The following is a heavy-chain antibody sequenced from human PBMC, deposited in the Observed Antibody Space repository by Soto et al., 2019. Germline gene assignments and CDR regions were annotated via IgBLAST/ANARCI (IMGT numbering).Heavy chain of an antibody. V-gene: IGHV4-34*01. CDR1: GGSISSYY. CDR3: ARMVGATLVDF. Sequence: TSETLSLTCTVSGGSISSYYWSWVRQSPTKGLEWIGEINHCESTNYNPSLKSRVTISVDTSKNQFSLRLSSVTAADTAVYYCARMVGATLVDFWGQGTLVTVSS. J-gene: IGHJ4*02. D-gene: IGHD1-26*01. CDR2: INHCEST.